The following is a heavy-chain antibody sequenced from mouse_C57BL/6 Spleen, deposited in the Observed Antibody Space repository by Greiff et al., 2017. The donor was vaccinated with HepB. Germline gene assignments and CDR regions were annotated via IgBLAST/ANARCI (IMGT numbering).Heavy chain of an antibody. D-gene: IGHD3-3*01. CDR3: ARRGTRRYAMDY. J-gene: IGHJ4*01. Sequence: QVQLKESGAELVRPGASVKLSCKASGYTFTDYYINWVKQRPGQGLEWIARIYPGSGNTYYNEKFKGKATLTAEKSSSTAYMQLSSLTSEDSAVYCCARRGTRRYAMDYWGQGTSVTVSS. V-gene: IGHV1-76*01. CDR2: IYPGSGNT. CDR1: GYTFTDYY.